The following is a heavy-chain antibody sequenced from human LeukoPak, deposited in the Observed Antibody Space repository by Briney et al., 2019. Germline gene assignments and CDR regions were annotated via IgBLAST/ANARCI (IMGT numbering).Heavy chain of an antibody. CDR1: GFSFTNYS. Sequence: GGSLRLSCAASGFSFTNYSMSWVRQAPGKGLEWVANINQDGSDTYYVDSVMGRFTISKDNAKNSVYLQMNSLRPEDTAIYYCAWYGVTHGLDVWGQGTTVTVSS. CDR3: AWYGVTHGLDV. J-gene: IGHJ6*02. CDR2: INQDGSDT. V-gene: IGHV3-7*01. D-gene: IGHD3-10*01.